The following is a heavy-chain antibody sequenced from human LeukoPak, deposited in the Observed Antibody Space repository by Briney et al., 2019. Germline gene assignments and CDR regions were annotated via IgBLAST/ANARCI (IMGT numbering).Heavy chain of an antibody. CDR2: INWNGGSI. J-gene: IGHJ4*02. CDR3: AREKYDSSGYYTDNYYFYF. V-gene: IGHV3-20*04. D-gene: IGHD3-22*01. Sequence: GGSLRLSCAASGFTFDDYGMTWVRQAPGKGLEWVSDINWNGGSIGYADSVEGRFTVSRDNAKNSLYLQMNSLRAEDTAFYYCAREKYDSSGYYTDNYYFYFWGQGTLVSVSS. CDR1: GFTFDDYG.